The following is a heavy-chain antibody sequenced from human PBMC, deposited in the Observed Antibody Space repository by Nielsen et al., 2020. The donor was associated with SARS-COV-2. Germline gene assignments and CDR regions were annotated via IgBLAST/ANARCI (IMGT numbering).Heavy chain of an antibody. D-gene: IGHD6-19*01. J-gene: IGHJ4*02. CDR1: GFTFDDYA. CDR3: AKEMGSGWYKFDY. Sequence: GGSLRLSCAASGFTFDDYAMHWVRQAPGKGLEWVSGISWNSGSIGYADPVKGRFTISRDNAKNSLYLQMNSLRAEDTALYYCAKEMGSGWYKFDYWGQGTLVTVSS. CDR2: ISWNSGSI. V-gene: IGHV3-9*01.